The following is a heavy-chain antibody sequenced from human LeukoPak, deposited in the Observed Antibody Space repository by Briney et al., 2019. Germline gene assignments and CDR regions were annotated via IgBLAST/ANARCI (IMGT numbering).Heavy chain of an antibody. V-gene: IGHV3-53*01. CDR2: IYNDGST. CDR1: GFTVSSNY. J-gene: IGHJ4*02. D-gene: IGHD3-16*02. Sequence: GGSLRLSCAASGFTVSSNYMSWVRQAPGKGLEWVSVIYNDGSTYYADSVKGRFTISRDNSKNTLYLQMNSLRVEDTAVYYCARDSGLRLGELSFTSNWGQGTLVTVSS. CDR3: ARDSGLRLGELSFTSN.